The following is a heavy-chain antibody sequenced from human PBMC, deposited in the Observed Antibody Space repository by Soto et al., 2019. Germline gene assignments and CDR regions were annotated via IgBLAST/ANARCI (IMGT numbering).Heavy chain of an antibody. V-gene: IGHV1-18*01. D-gene: IGHD3-9*01. CDR3: ARDRVLTGYYFDYFDY. CDR1: GYTLTSYG. J-gene: IGHJ4*02. CDR2: ISAYNGNT. Sequence: GASAKVCCKASGYTLTSYGISWVRQDTEQGLEWMGWISAYNGNTNYAQKLQGRVTMTTDTSTSTAYMELRSLRSDDTAVYYCARDRVLTGYYFDYFDYWGQGTLVTVSS.